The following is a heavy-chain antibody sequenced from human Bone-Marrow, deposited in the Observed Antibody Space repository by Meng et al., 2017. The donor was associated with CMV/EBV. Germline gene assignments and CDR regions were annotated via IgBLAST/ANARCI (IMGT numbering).Heavy chain of an antibody. Sequence: SVKVSCKASGGTFSSYTISWVRQAPGQGLEWMGRIIPILGIANYAQKFQGRVTITADKSTSTAYMELSSLRSEDTAVYYCARGYSYGFYYYYYGMDVWGQGTTVTVSS. CDR3: ARGYSYGFYYYYYGMDV. CDR2: IIPILGIA. J-gene: IGHJ6*02. V-gene: IGHV1-69*02. CDR1: GGTFSSYT. D-gene: IGHD5-18*01.